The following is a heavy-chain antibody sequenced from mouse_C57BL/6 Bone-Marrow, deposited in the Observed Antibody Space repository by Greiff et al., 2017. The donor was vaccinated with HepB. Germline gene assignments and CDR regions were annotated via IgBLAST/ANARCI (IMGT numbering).Heavy chain of an antibody. V-gene: IGHV1-54*01. CDR1: GYAFTNYL. D-gene: IGHD1-1*01. Sequence: QVQLQQSGAELVRPGTSVKVSCKASGYAFTNYLIEWVKQRPGQGLEWIGVINTGSGGTNYNEKFKGKATLTADKSSSTAYMQLSSLTSEDSAVYFCARSLTTVVYFDYWGQGTTLTVSS. CDR3: ARSLTTVVYFDY. CDR2: INTGSGGT. J-gene: IGHJ2*01.